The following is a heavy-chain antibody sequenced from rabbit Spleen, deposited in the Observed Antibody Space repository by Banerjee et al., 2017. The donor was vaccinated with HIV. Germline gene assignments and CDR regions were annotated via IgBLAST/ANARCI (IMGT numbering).Heavy chain of an antibody. CDR2: IYAGSSGFVGAT. D-gene: IGHD8-1*01. CDR1: GFSFSSSDY. Sequence: QEQLEESGGDLVKPEGSLTLTCTASGFSFSSSDYICWVRQAPGKGLEWIACIYAGSSGFVGATYYANWAIGRFTISKTSSTAVALQMTSLTAADTATYFCARDTGSSFSSYGMDLWGPGTLVTVS. J-gene: IGHJ6*01. CDR3: ARDTGSSFSSYGMDL. V-gene: IGHV1S45*01.